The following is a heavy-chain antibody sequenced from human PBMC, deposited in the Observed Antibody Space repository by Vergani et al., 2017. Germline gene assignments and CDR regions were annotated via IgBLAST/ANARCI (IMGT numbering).Heavy chain of an antibody. V-gene: IGHV4-39*07. CDR3: ARGWGYERFGEFXFDY. Sequence: QLQLQESGPGLVKPSETLSLTCTVSGGSISSSSYYWGWIRQPPGKGLEWIGSIYYSGSTYYNPSLKRRVTISVDPSKNQFSLKLGSVTAADTAVYYCARGWGYERFGEFXFDYWGQGTLVTVSS. D-gene: IGHD3-10*01. CDR1: GGSISSSSYY. J-gene: IGHJ4*02. CDR2: IYYSGST.